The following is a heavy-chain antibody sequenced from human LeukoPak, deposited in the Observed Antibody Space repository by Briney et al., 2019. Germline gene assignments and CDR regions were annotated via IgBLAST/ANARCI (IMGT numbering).Heavy chain of an antibody. V-gene: IGHV3-15*01. J-gene: IGHJ1*01. CDR2: IKSKTDGGTT. CDR3: TTDYPYYCSSTTCYASEYFQH. D-gene: IGHD2-2*01. Sequence: GGSLRLSCAASGFTLSNAWMSWVRQAPGKGLEWVGRIKSKTDGGTTDYAAPVKGRFTISRDDSKNTLYLQMNSLKTEDTAVYYCTTDYPYYCSSTTCYASEYFQHWGQGTLVPVSS. CDR1: GFTLSNAW.